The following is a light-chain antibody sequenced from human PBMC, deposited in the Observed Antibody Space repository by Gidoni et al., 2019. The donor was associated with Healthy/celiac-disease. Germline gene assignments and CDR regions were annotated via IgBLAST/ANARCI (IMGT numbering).Light chain of an antibody. CDR2: AAS. CDR1: QSISSY. CDR3: QQSYSTPPYT. J-gene: IGKJ2*01. V-gene: IGKV1-39*01. Sequence: IQMTQSPSSLSASVGDRVTITCRASQSISSYLNWYQQKPGKDPKLLIYAASSLQSGVPSRCSGSGSGTDFTLTISSLQPEEFATYYCQQSYSTPPYTFGQXTKLEIK.